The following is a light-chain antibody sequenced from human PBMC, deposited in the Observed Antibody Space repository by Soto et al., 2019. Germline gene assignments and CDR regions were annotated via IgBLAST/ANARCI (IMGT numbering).Light chain of an antibody. J-gene: IGKJ2*01. V-gene: IGKV3-20*01. CDR3: QQYGSSPRYT. Sequence: EIVLTQSPGTLSLSPGERATLSWRASQSVSSSYLAWYQQKPGQAPRLLIYGASSRATGIPDRFSGSGSGTDFTLTISRLEPEDFALYYCQQYGSSPRYTFGQGTKLEIK. CDR1: QSVSSSY. CDR2: GAS.